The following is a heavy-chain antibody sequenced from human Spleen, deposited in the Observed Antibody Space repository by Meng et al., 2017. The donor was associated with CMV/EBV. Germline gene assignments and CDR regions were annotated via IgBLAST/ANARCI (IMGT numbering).Heavy chain of an antibody. V-gene: IGHV3-11*04. J-gene: IGHJ6*02. CDR3: ARDHQESYYDFWSGPYGMDV. D-gene: IGHD3-3*01. Sequence: GGFLRLSCAASRFTFSDYYMSWIRLAPGKGLEWVSYISPSGSTMYYADSVKGRFTISRDNADNSVFLQMNSLRAEDTAVYYCARDHQESYYDFWSGPYGMDVWGQGTTVTVSS. CDR2: ISPSGSTM. CDR1: RFTFSDYY.